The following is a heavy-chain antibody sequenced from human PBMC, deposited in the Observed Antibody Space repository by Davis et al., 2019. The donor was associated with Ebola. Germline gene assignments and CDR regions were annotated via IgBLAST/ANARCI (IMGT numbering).Heavy chain of an antibody. V-gene: IGHV3-48*02. CDR3: AVQYIDY. CDR2: ISSSSSTI. CDR1: GFTFSTYA. Sequence: GESLKISCAASGFTFSTYAMGWVRQAPGKGLEWVSYISSSSSTIYYADSVKGRFTISRDNAKNSLYLQMNSLRDEDTAVYYCAVQYIDYWGQGTLVTVSS. D-gene: IGHD1-1*01. J-gene: IGHJ4*02.